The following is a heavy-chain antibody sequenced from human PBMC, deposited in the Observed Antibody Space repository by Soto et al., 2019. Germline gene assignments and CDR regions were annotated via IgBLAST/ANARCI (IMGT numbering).Heavy chain of an antibody. Sequence: SETLSLTCAVYGGSFSGYYWSWIRQPPGKGLEWIGEINHSGSTNYNPSLKSRVTKSVDTSKNQFSLKLSSVTAADTAVYYWARVGDFWSGYYTSGRRKKYYYMDVWGKGTTVTVSS. CDR1: GGSFSGYY. D-gene: IGHD3-3*01. CDR2: INHSGST. CDR3: ARVGDFWSGYYTSGRRKKYYYMDV. V-gene: IGHV4-34*01. J-gene: IGHJ6*03.